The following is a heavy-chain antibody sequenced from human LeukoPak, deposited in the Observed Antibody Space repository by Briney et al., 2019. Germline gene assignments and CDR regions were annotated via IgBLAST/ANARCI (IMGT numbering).Heavy chain of an antibody. CDR3: AKDTLAYCGGDCPLDY. D-gene: IGHD2-21*02. CDR2: INPSGGGT. J-gene: IGHJ4*02. CDR1: GYTFTSYY. V-gene: IGHV1-46*01. Sequence: ASVKVSCKASGYTFTSYYMHWVRQAPGQGLEWMGIINPSGGGTSYAQKFQGRVTMTRDMSTSTVYMELSSLRAEDTAVYYCAKDTLAYCGGDCPLDYWGQGTLVTVSS.